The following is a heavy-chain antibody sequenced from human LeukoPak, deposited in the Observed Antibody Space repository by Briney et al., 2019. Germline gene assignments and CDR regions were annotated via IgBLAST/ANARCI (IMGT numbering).Heavy chain of an antibody. CDR3: AKSGSYSFFIDY. V-gene: IGHV4-34*01. J-gene: IGHJ4*02. CDR2: INHSGST. D-gene: IGHD1-26*01. Sequence: SETLSLTCAVYGGSFSDYFWSWIRQPPAKGLEWIGEINHSGSTNYNPSLKSRVTISVDTSKNQFSLKLSSVTAADTAVYYCAKSGSYSFFIDYWGQGTLVTVSS. CDR1: GGSFSDYF.